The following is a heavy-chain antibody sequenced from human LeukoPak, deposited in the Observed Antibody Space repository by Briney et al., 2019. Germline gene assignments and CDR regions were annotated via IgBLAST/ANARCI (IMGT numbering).Heavy chain of an antibody. D-gene: IGHD3-10*01. CDR2: IYSGGST. CDR3: ARDRDYYGSGSYVAFDI. CDR1: GFTVSSNY. V-gene: IGHV3-53*01. J-gene: IGHJ3*02. Sequence: GGSLRLSCAASGFTVSSNYMSWVRQAPGKGLEWVSVIYSGGSTYYADSVKGRFTISRDNSKNTLYLQMNSLRAEDTAVYYCARDRDYYGSGSYVAFDIWGQGTMVTVSS.